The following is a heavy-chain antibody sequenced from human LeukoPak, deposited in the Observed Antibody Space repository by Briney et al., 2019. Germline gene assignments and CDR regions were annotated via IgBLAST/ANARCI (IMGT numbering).Heavy chain of an antibody. D-gene: IGHD2-2*01. CDR3: ARAPITSPFYFDY. CDR1: GFAFDEHG. J-gene: IGHJ4*02. V-gene: IGHV3-20*04. CDR2: INWSGGST. Sequence: GGSLRLSCTASGFAFDEHGMSWVRQVPGKGLEWVSGINWSGGSTGYADPLRGRLTISRDNAKNSLYLQMDSLRAEDTALYYCARAPITSPFYFDYWGQGTRVTVS.